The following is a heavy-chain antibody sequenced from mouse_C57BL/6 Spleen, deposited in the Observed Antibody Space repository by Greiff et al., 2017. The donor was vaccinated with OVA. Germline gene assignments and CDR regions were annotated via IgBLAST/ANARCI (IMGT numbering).Heavy chain of an antibody. CDR3: ARSGSSYPFDY. J-gene: IGHJ2*01. Sequence: QVQLQQSGPELVKPGASVKISSKASGYSFTSYYIHWVKQRPGQGLEWIGWIYPGSGNTKYNEKFKGKATLTADTSSSTAYMQLSSLTSEDSAVYYCARSGSSYPFDYWGQGTTLTVSS. CDR2: IYPGSGNT. D-gene: IGHD1-1*01. V-gene: IGHV1-66*01. CDR1: GYSFTSYY.